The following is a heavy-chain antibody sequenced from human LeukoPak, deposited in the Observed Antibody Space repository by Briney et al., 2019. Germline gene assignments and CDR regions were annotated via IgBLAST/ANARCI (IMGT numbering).Heavy chain of an antibody. D-gene: IGHD3-10*01. CDR3: ARGRYGSGSYRDY. V-gene: IGHV3-7*01. Sequence: GGSLRLSCAASGFTFSSYWMSWVRQAPGKGLEWVANIKQDGSEKYYVDSVKGRFTISRDNAKNSLYLQMNSLRAEDTAVYYCARGRYGSGSYRDYWGQGTLVTVSS. J-gene: IGHJ4*02. CDR2: IKQDGSEK. CDR1: GFTFSSYW.